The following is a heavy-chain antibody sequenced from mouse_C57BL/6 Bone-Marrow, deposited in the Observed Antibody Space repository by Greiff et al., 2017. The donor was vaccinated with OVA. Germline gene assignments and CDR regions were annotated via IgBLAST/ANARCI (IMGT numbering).Heavy chain of an antibody. Sequence: EVKLVESGGGLVKPGGSLKLSCAASGFTFSSYAMSWVRQTPEKRLEWVATISDGGSYTYYPDNVKGRFTISRDNAKNNLYLQMSHLKSEDTAMYYCARECYDYLFAYWGQGTTPTVSS. CDR1: GFTFSSYA. J-gene: IGHJ2*01. CDR3: ARECYDYLFAY. D-gene: IGHD2-4*01. CDR2: ISDGGSYT. V-gene: IGHV5-4*01.